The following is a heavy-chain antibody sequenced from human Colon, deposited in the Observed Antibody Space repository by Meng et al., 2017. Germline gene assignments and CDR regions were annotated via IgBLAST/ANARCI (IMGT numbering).Heavy chain of an antibody. V-gene: IGHV4-31*03. CDR1: GLSIGTTGDY. CDR3: ARADCTAGICYQFDN. D-gene: IGHD2-8*02. Sequence: QGRVLESGPGLVKPSQPLSLTCNVSGLSIGTTGDYWTWIRQRSGKGLEWIGKIFYTGTAHYNPSLKTRAAMSVDRSKNQFSLKLSSVTAADTAVYYCARADCTAGICYQFDNWGQGTLVTVSS. CDR2: IFYTGTA. J-gene: IGHJ4*02.